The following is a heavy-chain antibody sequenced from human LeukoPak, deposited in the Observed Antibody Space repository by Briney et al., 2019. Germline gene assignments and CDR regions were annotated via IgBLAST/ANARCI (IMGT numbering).Heavy chain of an antibody. J-gene: IGHJ4*02. CDR1: GFTFSSYD. CDR3: AEDADSSGWCDY. Sequence: AGGSLRLSCAASGFTFSSYDMSWVSQAPGKGLEWLPSISGSGGSTYYADSVKGRCTISRDNSKNTLYLQVNSLRAEDTAVYYCAEDADSSGWCDYWGQGTLVTVSS. V-gene: IGHV3-23*01. D-gene: IGHD6-19*01. CDR2: ISGSGGST.